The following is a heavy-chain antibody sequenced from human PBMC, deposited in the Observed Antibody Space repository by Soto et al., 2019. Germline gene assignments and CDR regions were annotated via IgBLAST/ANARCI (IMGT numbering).Heavy chain of an antibody. CDR2: VSNDGSNQ. D-gene: IGHD5-12*01. CDR1: GFTFSSYG. Sequence: GSLRLSCAASGFTFSSYGMHWARQAPGKGLEWVALVSNDGSNQYYADSVKGRFTISRDNSKNTLYLQMNSLRTEDTAVYYCAKEIRSGYDIAYFDYWGQGTQVTVSS. V-gene: IGHV3-30*18. CDR3: AKEIRSGYDIAYFDY. J-gene: IGHJ4*02.